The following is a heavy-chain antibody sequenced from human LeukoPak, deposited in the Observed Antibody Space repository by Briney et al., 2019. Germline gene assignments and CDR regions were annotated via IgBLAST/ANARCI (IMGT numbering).Heavy chain of an antibody. D-gene: IGHD1-20*01. Sequence: ASVKVSCKASGYSFNYYYIHWARQAPGQGLEWMGWIKPNSGGTNYAQTFQCRVTMTRDTSSSTAYMELSRLRSDDTAVYFCAREVTGTTNAFDIWGQGTMVTVSS. CDR1: GYSFNYYY. CDR2: IKPNSGGT. CDR3: AREVTGTTNAFDI. J-gene: IGHJ3*02. V-gene: IGHV1-2*02.